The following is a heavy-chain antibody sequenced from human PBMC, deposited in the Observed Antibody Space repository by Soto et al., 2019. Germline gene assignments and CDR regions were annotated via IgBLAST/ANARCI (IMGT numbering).Heavy chain of an antibody. D-gene: IGHD3-22*01. CDR2: INPGNGNT. CDR3: AKYYYDSRGYYSDYYYGMDV. CDR1: GYTFTSYG. J-gene: IGHJ6*02. Sequence: ASVKVSCKASGYTFTSYGINWVRQAPGRGLEWMGWINPGNGNTKYSQQFQGRVIIDRDTSTSTAYMELSSLRSEDTAVYYCAKYYYDSRGYYSDYYYGMDVWGQGTTVSVSS. V-gene: IGHV1-3*01.